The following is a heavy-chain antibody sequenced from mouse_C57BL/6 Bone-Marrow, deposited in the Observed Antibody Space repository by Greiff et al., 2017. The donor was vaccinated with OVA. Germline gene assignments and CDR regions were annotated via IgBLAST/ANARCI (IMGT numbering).Heavy chain of an antibody. CDR2: IYPRSGNT. J-gene: IGHJ1*03. Sequence: QVQLQQSGAELARPGASVKLSCKASGYTFTSYGISWVKQRTGQGLEWIGEIYPRSGNTYYNEKFKGKATLTADKSSSTAYMELRSLTSEDAAVDFCARGGNGNYCWYFDVWGTGTTVTVSS. CDR3: ARGGNGNYCWYFDV. D-gene: IGHD2-1*01. CDR1: GYTFTSYG. V-gene: IGHV1-81*01.